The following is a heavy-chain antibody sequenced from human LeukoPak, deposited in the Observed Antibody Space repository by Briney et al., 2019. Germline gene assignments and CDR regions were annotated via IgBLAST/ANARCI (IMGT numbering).Heavy chain of an antibody. CDR2: IYYSGST. D-gene: IGHD3-16*01. J-gene: IGHJ4*02. CDR3: ASSIMITFGGVIGIDY. Sequence: SETLSLTCAVYGGSFSGYYWSWIRQPPGKGLEWIGYIYYSGSTYYNPSLKSRVTISVDTSKNQFSLKLSSVTAADTAVYYCASSIMITFGGVIGIDYWGQGTLVTVSS. CDR1: GGSFSGYY. V-gene: IGHV4-30-4*08.